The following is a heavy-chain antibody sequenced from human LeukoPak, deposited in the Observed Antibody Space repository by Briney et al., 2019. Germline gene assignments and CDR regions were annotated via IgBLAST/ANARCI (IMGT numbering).Heavy chain of an antibody. CDR2: IFYSGST. J-gene: IGHJ4*02. Sequence: SETLSLTCTVSGGSISGYYWSWIRQPPGKRLERIGCIFYSGSTNYNPSLKSRVTISVDTSKNQFSLKLSSVTAADTAVYYCARGEWDLLFDYWGQGTLVTVSS. V-gene: IGHV4-59*01. CDR3: ARGEWDLLFDY. CDR1: GGSISGYY. D-gene: IGHD1-26*01.